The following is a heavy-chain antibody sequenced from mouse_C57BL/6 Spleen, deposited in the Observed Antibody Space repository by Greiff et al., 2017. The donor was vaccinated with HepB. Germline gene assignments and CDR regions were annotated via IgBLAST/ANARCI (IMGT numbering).Heavy chain of an antibody. CDR2: ISSGGSYT. D-gene: IGHD2-2*01. J-gene: IGHJ2*01. Sequence: EVQVVESGGDLVKPGGSLKLSCAASGFTFSSYGMSWVRQTPDKRLAWVATISSGGSYTYYPDSVKGRFTISRDNAKNTLYLQMSSLKSEDTAMYYCARCLDGYDGYFDYWGQGTTLTVSS. V-gene: IGHV5-6*01. CDR1: GFTFSSYG. CDR3: ARCLDGYDGYFDY.